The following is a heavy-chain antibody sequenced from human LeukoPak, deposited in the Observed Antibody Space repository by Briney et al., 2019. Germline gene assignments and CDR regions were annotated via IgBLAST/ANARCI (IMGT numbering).Heavy chain of an antibody. Sequence: SGTLSLTCAVSGGSISSSNWWSWVRQPPGKGLEWIGEIYHSGSTNYNPSLKSRVTISVDTSKNQFSLKLSSVTAADTAVYYCARDLDDFWSGYHDAFDIWGQGTMVTVSS. CDR1: GGSISSSNW. J-gene: IGHJ3*02. D-gene: IGHD3-3*01. CDR2: IYHSGST. V-gene: IGHV4-4*02. CDR3: ARDLDDFWSGYHDAFDI.